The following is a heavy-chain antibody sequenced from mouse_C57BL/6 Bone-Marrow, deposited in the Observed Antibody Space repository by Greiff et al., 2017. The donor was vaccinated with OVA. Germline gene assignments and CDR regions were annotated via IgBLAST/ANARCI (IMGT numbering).Heavy chain of an antibody. CDR2: IDPETGGT. D-gene: IGHD2-5*01. V-gene: IGHV1-15*01. CDR1: GYTFTDYE. J-gene: IGHJ4*01. Sequence: SGAELVRPGASVTQSCKASGYTFTDYEMHWVKQTPVHGLEWIGAIDPETGGTAYNQKFKGKAILTADKSSSTAYMELRSLTSEDSAVYYCTRGYSNYYAMDYWGQGTSVTVSS. CDR3: TRGYSNYYAMDY.